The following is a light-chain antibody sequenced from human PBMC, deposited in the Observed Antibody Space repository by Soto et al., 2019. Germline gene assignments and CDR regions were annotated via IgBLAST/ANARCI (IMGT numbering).Light chain of an antibody. CDR3: SSYTSTSTPCV. CDR2: EVS. V-gene: IGLV2-14*01. CDR1: SSDVGGFNY. Sequence: QSGLTPPASWSGAPGQSITISCTGTSSDVGGFNYVSWYQQHPGKAPKLMIYEVSNRPSGISNRFSGSKSGNTASLTISGLQAEDEADYYCSSYTSTSTPCVFGPGTKVTVL. J-gene: IGLJ1*01.